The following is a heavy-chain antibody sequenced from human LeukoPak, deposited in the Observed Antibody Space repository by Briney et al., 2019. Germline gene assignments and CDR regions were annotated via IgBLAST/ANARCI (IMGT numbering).Heavy chain of an antibody. Sequence: GGSLRLSCAASGFTVSSNYMSWVRQAPGKGLEWVSVIYSGGSTYYADSVKGRFTISRDNSKNTLYLQMNSLRAEDTAVYYCAREKGYDSSGYVDYWGQGTLVTVSS. D-gene: IGHD3-22*01. CDR1: GFTVSSNY. J-gene: IGHJ4*02. V-gene: IGHV3-66*01. CDR2: IYSGGST. CDR3: AREKGYDSSGYVDY.